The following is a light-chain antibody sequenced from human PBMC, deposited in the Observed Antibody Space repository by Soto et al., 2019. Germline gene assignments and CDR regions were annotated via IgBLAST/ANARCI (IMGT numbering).Light chain of an antibody. CDR3: QQSNSFPFT. CDR2: AAS. V-gene: IGKV1-39*01. J-gene: IGKJ3*01. CDR1: QSISWY. Sequence: DIQMTQSPSSLSASVGDRVTITCRASQSISWYLNWYQQKPGKAPKLLIYAASKSVVPSRFSGSGSGTDFTLTISSLQPEDFATYYCQQSNSFPFTFGPGTTVDVK.